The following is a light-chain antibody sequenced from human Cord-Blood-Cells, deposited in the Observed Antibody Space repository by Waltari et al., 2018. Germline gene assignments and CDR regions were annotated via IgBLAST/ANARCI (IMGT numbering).Light chain of an antibody. CDR3: QQSYSTPLT. Sequence: DIQMTQSPSSLSASVGDRVTITSRPSQSISSYLNWYQQKPAKAPKLLIYAASSLQSGVPSRFSGSGSGTDFTLTISSLQPEDFATNYCQQSYSTPLTFGGGTKVEIK. CDR2: AAS. V-gene: IGKV1-39*01. J-gene: IGKJ4*02. CDR1: QSISSY.